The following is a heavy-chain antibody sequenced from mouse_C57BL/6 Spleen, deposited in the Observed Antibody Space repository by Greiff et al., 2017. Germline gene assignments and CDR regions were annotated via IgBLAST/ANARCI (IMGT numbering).Heavy chain of an antibody. J-gene: IGHJ4*01. CDR1: GFTFSDYG. CDR3: ARSYGRYAMDY. Sequence: EVKVVESGGGLVKPGGSLKLSCAASGFTFSDYGMHWVRQAPEKGLEWVAYISSGSSTIYYADTVKGRFTISRDNAKNTLFLQMTSLRSEDTAMYYCARSYGRYAMDYWGQGTSVTVSS. D-gene: IGHD1-1*02. CDR2: ISSGSSTI. V-gene: IGHV5-17*01.